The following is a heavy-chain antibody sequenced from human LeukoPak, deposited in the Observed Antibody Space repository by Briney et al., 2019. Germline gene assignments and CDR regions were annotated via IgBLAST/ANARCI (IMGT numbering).Heavy chain of an antibody. D-gene: IGHD1-26*01. V-gene: IGHV3-53*01. CDR2: INGGEGP. J-gene: IGHJ3*02. Sequence: GGSLRLSCAASGFTVSSTYMSWVRQAPGKGLEWASLINGGEGPYYADSVKGRFTTSTDNSKNTLSLQMTSLRAEDTAMYYCARDTRAFDIWGQGTMVTVSS. CDR1: GFTVSSTY. CDR3: ARDTRAFDI.